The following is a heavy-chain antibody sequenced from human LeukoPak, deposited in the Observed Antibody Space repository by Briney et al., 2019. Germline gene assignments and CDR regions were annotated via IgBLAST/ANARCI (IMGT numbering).Heavy chain of an antibody. D-gene: IGHD1-1*01. J-gene: IGHJ6*02. Sequence: GGSLRLSCAASGFTFSSYSMNWVRQAPGKGLEWVSYISSSSSTIYYADSVKGRFTISRDNAKNSLYLQMNSLRDEDTAVYYCARDLQPNCYYYYGMDVWGQGTTVTVSS. CDR2: ISSSSSTI. CDR3: ARDLQPNCYYYYGMDV. CDR1: GFTFSSYS. V-gene: IGHV3-48*02.